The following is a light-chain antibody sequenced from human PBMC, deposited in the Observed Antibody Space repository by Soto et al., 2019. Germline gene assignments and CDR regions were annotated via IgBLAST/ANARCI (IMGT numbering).Light chain of an antibody. J-gene: IGKJ1*01. CDR3: QQYNNWPPNT. CDR2: GAS. V-gene: IGKV3-15*01. CDR1: QSISSN. Sequence: EILMTQSPATLSVSPGERATLSCRASQSISSNLVWYQQKAGQAPRLLIYGASTRATGIPARFSGSGSGTEFTLTISSLQSEDFAVYYCQQYNNWPPNTFGQGTKVDIK.